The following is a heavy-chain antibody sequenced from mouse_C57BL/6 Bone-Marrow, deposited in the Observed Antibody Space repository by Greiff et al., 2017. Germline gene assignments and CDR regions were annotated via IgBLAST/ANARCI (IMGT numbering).Heavy chain of an antibody. Sequence: EVQLQQSGAELVRPGASVKLSCTASGFNIKDDYMHWVKQRPEQGLEWIGWIDPENGDTEYASKFQGKATITADTSSNTAYLQRSSLTSEDTAVYYCTTLNSPAYWGQGTLVTVSA. CDR3: TTLNSPAY. D-gene: IGHD3-1*01. V-gene: IGHV14-4*01. J-gene: IGHJ3*01. CDR1: GFNIKDDY. CDR2: IDPENGDT.